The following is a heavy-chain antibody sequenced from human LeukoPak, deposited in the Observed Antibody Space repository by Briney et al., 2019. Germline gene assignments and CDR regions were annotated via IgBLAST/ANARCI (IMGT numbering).Heavy chain of an antibody. J-gene: IGHJ4*02. CDR2: IGNTET. Sequence: GGSLRLSCATSGFPFETNAMSWVRQAPGKGLEWVATIGNTETFYADSVTGRFTISRDTSKNTVNLQMNRLRVEDTAIYNCAKDWIQFNRVFDCFDSWGQGTLVTVSS. D-gene: IGHD5-18*01. CDR1: GFPFETNA. V-gene: IGHV3-23*01. CDR3: AKDWIQFNRVFDCFDS.